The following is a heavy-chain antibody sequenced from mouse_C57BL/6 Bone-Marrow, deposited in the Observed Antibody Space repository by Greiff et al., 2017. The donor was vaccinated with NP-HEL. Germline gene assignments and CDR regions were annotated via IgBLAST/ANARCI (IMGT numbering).Heavy chain of an antibody. CDR3: ARQYYGSSYVWFAY. Sequence: QVQLQQSGAELVRPGTSVKMSCKASGYTFTNYWIGWAKQRPGHGLEWIGDIYPGGGYTNYNEKFKGKATLTADKSSSTAYMQFSSLTSEDSAIYYCARQYYGSSYVWFAYWGQGTLVTVSA. J-gene: IGHJ3*01. V-gene: IGHV1-63*01. CDR1: GYTFTNYW. D-gene: IGHD1-1*01. CDR2: IYPGGGYT.